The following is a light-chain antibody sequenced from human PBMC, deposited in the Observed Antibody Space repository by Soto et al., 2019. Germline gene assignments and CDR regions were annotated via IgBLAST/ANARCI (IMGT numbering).Light chain of an antibody. CDR1: SSDVGGYNY. CDR2: DVS. V-gene: IGLV2-14*01. J-gene: IGLJ2*01. CDR3: SSYTITYTRVV. Sequence: QSALTQPASVSGSPGQSITISCTGTSSDVGGYNYVSWYQQHPGKAPKLIIYDVSNRPSGISNRFSGSKSGNTASLTISGLQAEDEADYFCSSYTITYTRVVFGGGTKLTVL.